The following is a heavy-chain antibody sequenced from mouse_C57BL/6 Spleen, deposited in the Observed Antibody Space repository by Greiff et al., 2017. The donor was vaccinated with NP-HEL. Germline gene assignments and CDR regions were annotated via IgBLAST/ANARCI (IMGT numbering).Heavy chain of an antibody. D-gene: IGHD1-1*01. CDR1: GFTFTDYY. V-gene: IGHV7-3*01. Sequence: EVKLVESGGGLVQPGGSLSLSCAASGFTFTDYYMSWVRQPPGKALEWLGFIRNKANGYTTEYSASVKGRFTISRDNSQSILYLQMTALRAEDSATYYCARYYYGSSYWYFDVWGTGTTVTVSS. CDR3: ARYYYGSSYWYFDV. J-gene: IGHJ1*03. CDR2: IRNKANGYTT.